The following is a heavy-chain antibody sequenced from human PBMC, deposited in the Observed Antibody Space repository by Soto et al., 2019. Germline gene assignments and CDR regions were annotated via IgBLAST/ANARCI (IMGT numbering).Heavy chain of an antibody. J-gene: IGHJ4*02. Sequence: SGPTLVNPTQTLTLTCNFSDFSLTTRGVGVGWIRQPPGKALEWVALIYWNDDQRYNPSLKSRLTVTKDTSKNHVVLTMTNVDPPDTATDYCTHRSPAYGHDFWGQGXRVTVHS. CDR2: IYWNDDQ. D-gene: IGHD3-10*01. CDR3: THRSPAYGHDF. V-gene: IGHV2-5*01. CDR1: DFSLTTRGVG.